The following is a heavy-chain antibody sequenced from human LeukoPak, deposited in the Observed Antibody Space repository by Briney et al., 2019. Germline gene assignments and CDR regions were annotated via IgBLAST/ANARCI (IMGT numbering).Heavy chain of an antibody. CDR1: GLTFEDYG. J-gene: IGHJ4*02. V-gene: IGHV3-43*02. CDR2: ISGDGGNT. Sequence: GGSLRLSCAASGLTFEDYGIHWVRHAPGKGLEGVSFISGDGGNTSYPDSVKGRFTISRDNSRNSLYLQMNSLRTEDTALYYCAKDQGASGWGAVDFWGQGTLVTVSS. D-gene: IGHD6-19*01. CDR3: AKDQGASGWGAVDF.